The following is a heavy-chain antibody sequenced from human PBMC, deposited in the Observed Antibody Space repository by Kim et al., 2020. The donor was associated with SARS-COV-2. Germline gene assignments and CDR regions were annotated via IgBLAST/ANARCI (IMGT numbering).Heavy chain of an antibody. Sequence: GGSLRLSCAATKNYVMAWVRQPPGKGLEWVSTISASGGRSDYTDSVKGRFTVSRDGSTNTVYLQMNSLRVDDTAFYYCVKIGRRSGSVWFYYSAMDVWG. CDR3: VKIGRRSGSVWFYYSAMDV. J-gene: IGHJ6*02. CDR1: KNYV. CDR2: ISASGGRS. V-gene: IGHV3-23*01. D-gene: IGHD5-12*01.